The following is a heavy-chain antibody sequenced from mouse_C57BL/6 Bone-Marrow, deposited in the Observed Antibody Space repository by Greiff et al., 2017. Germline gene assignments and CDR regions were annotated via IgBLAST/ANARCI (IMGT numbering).Heavy chain of an antibody. CDR3: SSFDGNYFDF. D-gene: IGHD2-3*01. CDR1: GFNIKDDY. J-gene: IGHJ2*01. CDR2: IDPEIGDT. V-gene: IGHV14-4*01. Sequence: EVQLQQSGAELVRPGASVKLSCTASGFNIKDDYIHWVKQRPEQGLEWIGWIDPEIGDTEYASKFQGKATITSETSSNTAYLQLSSLTSEETAVYYCSSFDGNYFDFWGQGTPLTVAS.